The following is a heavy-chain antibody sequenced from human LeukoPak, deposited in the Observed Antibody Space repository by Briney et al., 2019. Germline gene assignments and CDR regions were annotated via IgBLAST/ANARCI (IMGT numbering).Heavy chain of an antibody. D-gene: IGHD3-10*01. CDR3: ARDFRGRGRFDP. V-gene: IGHV4-61*02. CDR1: GGSISSGSYY. Sequence: SETLSLTCTVSGGSISSGSYYWRWIRQPAGKGLEWIGRIYTSGSTNYNPSLKSRVTISVDTSKNQFSLKLSSVTAADTAVYYCARDFRGRGRFDPWGQGTLVTVSS. CDR2: IYTSGST. J-gene: IGHJ5*02.